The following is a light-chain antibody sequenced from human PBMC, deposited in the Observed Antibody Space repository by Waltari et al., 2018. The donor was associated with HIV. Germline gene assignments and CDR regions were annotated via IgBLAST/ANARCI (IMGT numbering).Light chain of an antibody. J-gene: IGLJ3*02. CDR1: SSTIGSNY. CDR3: AAWDDSLSGRV. V-gene: IGLV1-47*01. Sequence: QSVLTQPPSASGPPGQRVTISCSGSSSTIGSNYVYWYQQLPGTAPKLLIYRNNQRPSGVPDRFSGSKSGTSASLAISGLRSEDEADYYCAAWDDSLSGRVFGGGTKLTVL. CDR2: RNN.